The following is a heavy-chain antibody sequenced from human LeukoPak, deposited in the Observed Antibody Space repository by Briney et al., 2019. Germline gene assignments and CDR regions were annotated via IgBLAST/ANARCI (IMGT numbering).Heavy chain of an antibody. V-gene: IGHV3-30*02. D-gene: IGHD1-26*01. CDR1: GFNFNDYD. CDR3: ARDKIVGATHFAY. Sequence: GGSLRLSCAASGFNFNDYDMHWVRQAPGKGLEWVAFIRNDGSIKYYADSVKGRFTISRDNARNSLYLQMNSLRAEDTAVYYCARDKIVGATHFAYWGQGTLVTVSS. J-gene: IGHJ4*02. CDR2: IRNDGSIK.